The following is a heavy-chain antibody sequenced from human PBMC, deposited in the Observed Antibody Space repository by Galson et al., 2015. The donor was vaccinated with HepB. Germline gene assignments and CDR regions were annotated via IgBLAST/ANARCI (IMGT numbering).Heavy chain of an antibody. J-gene: IGHJ6*02. D-gene: IGHD3-3*01. Sequence: SVKVSCKASGGTFSSYAISWVRQAPGQGLEWMGWISAYNGNTNYAQKLQGRVTMTTDTSTSTAYMELRSLRSDDTAVYYCAREREWFIVDYYYYYGMDVWGQGTTVTVSS. CDR1: GGTFSSYA. CDR2: ISAYNGNT. V-gene: IGHV1-18*01. CDR3: AREREWFIVDYYYYYGMDV.